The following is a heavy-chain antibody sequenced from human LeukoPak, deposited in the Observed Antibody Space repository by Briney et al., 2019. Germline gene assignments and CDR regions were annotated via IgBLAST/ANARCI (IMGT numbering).Heavy chain of an antibody. J-gene: IGHJ4*02. CDR1: GFTFSSYA. V-gene: IGHV3-30-3*01. D-gene: IGHD3-3*01. CDR2: ISYDGSNK. Sequence: GRSLRLSCAASGFTFSSYAMHWVRQAPGKGLEWVAVISYDGSNKYYADSVKGRFTISRDNSKNTLYLQMNSLKTEDTAVYYCTTQDYDFWSGYPAVDYWGQGTLVTVSS. CDR3: TTQDYDFWSGYPAVDY.